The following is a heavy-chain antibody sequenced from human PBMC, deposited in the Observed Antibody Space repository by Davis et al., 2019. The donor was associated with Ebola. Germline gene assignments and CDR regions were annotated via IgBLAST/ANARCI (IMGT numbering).Heavy chain of an antibody. D-gene: IGHD3-10*02. CDR3: ARNVHDYGMDV. Sequence: SETLSLTCTVSGGSIISAGYYWSWMRQPAGKGLEWIGHIYNSVTTHYNPSLKSRVTISVDPSKNQFSLKLSSVTAADTAVYYCARNVHDYGMDVWGQGTTVTVSS. J-gene: IGHJ6*02. V-gene: IGHV4-61*09. CDR2: IYNSVTT. CDR1: GGSIISAGYY.